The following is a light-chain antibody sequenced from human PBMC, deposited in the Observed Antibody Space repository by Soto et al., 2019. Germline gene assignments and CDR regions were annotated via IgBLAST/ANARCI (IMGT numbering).Light chain of an antibody. Sequence: DIVITQTPLSPPVTLGQAASISCRSSQSLLHSNGYNYLDWYLQKPGQSPQLLIYLGSNRASGVPDRFSGSGSGTDFTLKISRVEAEDVGVYYCMQALQTPLTFGGGTKVDI. CDR1: QSLLHSNGYNY. CDR3: MQALQTPLT. J-gene: IGKJ4*01. CDR2: LGS. V-gene: IGKV2-28*01.